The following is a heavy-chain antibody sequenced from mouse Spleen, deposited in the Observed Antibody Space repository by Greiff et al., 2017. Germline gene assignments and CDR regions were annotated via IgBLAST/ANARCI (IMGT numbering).Heavy chain of an antibody. V-gene: IGHV2-6*03. CDR3: ARFYGSSFWYFDV. J-gene: IGHJ1*01. Sequence: QVQLKETGPGLVAPSQSLSITCTVSGFSLTSYGVHWVRQPPGKGLEWLVVIWSDGSTNYNSALKSRLSISKDNSKSQVFLKMNSLQTDDTAMYYCARFYGSSFWYFDVWGAGTTVTVSS. CDR2: IWSDGST. D-gene: IGHD1-1*01. CDR1: GFSLTSYG.